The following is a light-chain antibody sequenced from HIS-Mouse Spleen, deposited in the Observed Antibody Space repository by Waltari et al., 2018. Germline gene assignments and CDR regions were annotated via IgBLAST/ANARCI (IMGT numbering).Light chain of an antibody. CDR2: DVS. CDR3: SSYTSSSTLRWV. J-gene: IGLJ3*02. Sequence: QSALTQPASVSGSPGQSIPISCTGTSSDVGGYHYVSWYQQHPGKAPKLMIYDVSNRPSGVSNRFSGSKSGNTASLTISGLQAEDEADYYCSSYTSSSTLRWVFGGGTKLTVL. CDR1: SSDVGGYHY. V-gene: IGLV2-14*03.